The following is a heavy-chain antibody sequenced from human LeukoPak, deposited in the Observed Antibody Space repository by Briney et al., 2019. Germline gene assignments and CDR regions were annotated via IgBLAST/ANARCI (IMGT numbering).Heavy chain of an antibody. CDR1: GFTFSSYA. CDR2: ISYDGSNK. Sequence: GGSLRLSCAASGFTFSSYAMHWVRQAPGKGLEWVAVISYDGSNKYYADSVKGRFTISRDNSKNTLYLQMNSLRAEDTAVYYWARGGRWIQLWLDCWGQGTLVTVYS. J-gene: IGHJ4*02. CDR3: ARGGRWIQLWLDC. V-gene: IGHV3-30-3*01. D-gene: IGHD5-18*01.